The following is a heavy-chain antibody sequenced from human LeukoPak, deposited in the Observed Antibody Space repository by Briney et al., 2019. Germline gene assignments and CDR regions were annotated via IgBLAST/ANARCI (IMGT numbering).Heavy chain of an antibody. Sequence: KPSETLPLTCTVSGGSISSYYWSWIRQPPGKGLEWIGYIYYSGSTNYNPSLKSRVTISVDTSKNQFSLKLSSVTAADTAVYYCARDERGMDVWGQGTTVTVSS. CDR2: IYYSGST. J-gene: IGHJ6*02. V-gene: IGHV4-59*01. CDR1: GGSISSYY. CDR3: ARDERGMDV.